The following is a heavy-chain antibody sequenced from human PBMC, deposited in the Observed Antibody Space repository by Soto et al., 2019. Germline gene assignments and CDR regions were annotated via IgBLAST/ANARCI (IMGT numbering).Heavy chain of an antibody. V-gene: IGHV3-30*03. CDR3: ASYSSSWYYFDY. J-gene: IGHJ4*02. Sequence: QVQLVESGGGVVQPGRSLRLSCAASGFTFSSYGMHWVRQAPGKGLEWVAVISYDGSNKYYADSVKGRFTISRDNSKNTLYLQMNSLRAEDTAVYYCASYSSSWYYFDYCGQGTLVTVSS. CDR1: GFTFSSYG. CDR2: ISYDGSNK. D-gene: IGHD6-13*01.